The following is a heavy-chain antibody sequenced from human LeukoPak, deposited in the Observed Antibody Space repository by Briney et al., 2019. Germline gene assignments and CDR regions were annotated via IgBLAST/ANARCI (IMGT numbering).Heavy chain of an antibody. CDR2: ISTSGTYT. CDR3: ARGHYGLDV. CDR1: GFTFSDHY. Sequence: GSLRLSCAASGFTFSDHYMSWIRQAPGKGLEWVSYISTSGTYTNYADSVKGRFTISRDNAKNSLYLQMNSLRAEDTAVYYCARGHYGLDVWGQGTTVTVSS. J-gene: IGHJ6*02. V-gene: IGHV3-11*05.